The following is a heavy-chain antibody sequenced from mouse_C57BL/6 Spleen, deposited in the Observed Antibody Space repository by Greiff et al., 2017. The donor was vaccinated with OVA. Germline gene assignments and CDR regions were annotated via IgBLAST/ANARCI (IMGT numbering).Heavy chain of an antibody. J-gene: IGHJ3*01. CDR1: GYAFSSYW. CDR2: IYPGDGDT. Sequence: VQLQQSGAELVKPGASVKISCKASGYAFSSYWMNWVKQRPGKGLEWIGQIYPGDGDTNYNGKFKGKATLTADKSSSTAYMQLRSLTSEDSAVSVCARETGTAQATTWFAYWGQGTLVTVSA. D-gene: IGHD3-2*02. V-gene: IGHV1-80*01. CDR3: ARETGTAQATTWFAY.